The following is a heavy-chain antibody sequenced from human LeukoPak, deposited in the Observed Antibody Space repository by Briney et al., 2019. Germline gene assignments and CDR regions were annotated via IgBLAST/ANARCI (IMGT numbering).Heavy chain of an antibody. V-gene: IGHV3-9*01. Sequence: GRSLRLSCAASGFTFDDYAMHWVRQAPGKGLEWVSGISWNSGSIGYADSVKGRFTISRDNAKNSLYLQMNSLRAEDTAVYYCARVWIVTPDYWGQGTLVTVSS. D-gene: IGHD5-12*01. CDR2: ISWNSGSI. CDR3: ARVWIVTPDY. J-gene: IGHJ4*02. CDR1: GFTFDDYA.